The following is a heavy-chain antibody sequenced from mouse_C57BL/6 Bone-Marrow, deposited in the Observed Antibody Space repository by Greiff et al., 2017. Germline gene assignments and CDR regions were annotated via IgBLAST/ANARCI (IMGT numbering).Heavy chain of an antibody. J-gene: IGHJ1*03. D-gene: IGHD1-1*01. Sequence: EVHLVESGGGLVQPKGSLKLSCAASGFSFNTYAMNWVRQAPGKGLEWVARIRSKSNNYATYYADSVKDRFTISRDDSESMLYLQMNNLKAEDTAMYYCVRGYYGSSADWYFDVWGTGTTVTVSS. V-gene: IGHV10-1*01. CDR1: GFSFNTYA. CDR3: VRGYYGSSADWYFDV. CDR2: IRSKSNNYAT.